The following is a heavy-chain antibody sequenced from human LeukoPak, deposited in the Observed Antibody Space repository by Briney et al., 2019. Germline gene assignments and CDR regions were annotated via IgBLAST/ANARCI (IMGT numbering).Heavy chain of an antibody. CDR3: VRDKYDSDRSPSDI. Sequence: GGSLRLSCEVSGFNFISYGMSWVRQAPGKGLEWVSLISGSGTRTNYAGSVKGRFTISRDNSKNTVYLQMDSLGAEDTAVYYCVRDKYDSDRSPSDIWGQGTKVTVSS. CDR2: ISGSGTRT. D-gene: IGHD3-22*01. J-gene: IGHJ3*02. V-gene: IGHV3-23*01. CDR1: GFNFISYG.